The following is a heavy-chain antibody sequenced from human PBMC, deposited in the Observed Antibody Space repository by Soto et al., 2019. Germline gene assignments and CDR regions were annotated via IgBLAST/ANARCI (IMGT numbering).Heavy chain of an antibody. V-gene: IGHV3-23*01. CDR2: ITGSGGTT. CDR1: GFTFTSYA. Sequence: WSLRLSCAASGFTFTSYAMSWVRQAPGKGLEWVSIITGSGGTTYYTDSVKGRFTISRDNSKNTLYLQMNSLRAEDTAVYYCAKEGRCTSCHFWGQRNLVTASX. J-gene: IGHJ4*02. D-gene: IGHD2-2*01. CDR3: AKEGRCTSCHF.